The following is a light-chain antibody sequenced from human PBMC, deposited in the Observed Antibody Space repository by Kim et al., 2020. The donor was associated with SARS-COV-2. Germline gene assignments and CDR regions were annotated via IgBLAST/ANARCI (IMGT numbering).Light chain of an antibody. V-gene: IGKV1-5*03. CDR3: QRYNNNSRT. CDR1: QSVSSW. J-gene: IGKJ1*01. Sequence: DIQMTQSPSTLSASVGDRVTITCRASQSVSSWLAWYQQKSGKAPKLLIYKASSLESGVPSRFSGSGSGTEFTLTISSLQPDDFATYYCQRYNNNSRTFGQGTKVDIK. CDR2: KAS.